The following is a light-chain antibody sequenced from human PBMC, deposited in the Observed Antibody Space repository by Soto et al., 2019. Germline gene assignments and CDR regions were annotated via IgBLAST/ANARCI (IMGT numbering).Light chain of an antibody. CDR1: QNIGSW. V-gene: IGKV1-5*03. Sequence: DIQMTQSPSTLSASVGDGVTITCRASQNIGSWLAWYQQKPGEAPKLLISKATNLQSGVPSRFSGSGSGTDFSLTISSLQPVDSATYFCQQYNDFHYSFCPGTKLDI. J-gene: IGKJ2*01. CDR3: QQYNDFHYS. CDR2: KAT.